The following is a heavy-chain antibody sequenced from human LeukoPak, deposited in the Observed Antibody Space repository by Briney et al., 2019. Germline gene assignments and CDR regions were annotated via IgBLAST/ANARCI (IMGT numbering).Heavy chain of an antibody. CDR1: GFTFSSYW. D-gene: IGHD6-6*01. CDR3: ARGSNITSRPVYFHDY. Sequence: TGGSLRLSCEASGFTFSSYWMSWVRQGPGKGREWVANIKQRGSETYSADSVKGRFIISRDNAKRSLFIQMNSLTGDDTAVYYCARGSNITSRPVYFHDYWGQGALVTVSS. CDR2: IKQRGSET. V-gene: IGHV3-7*01. J-gene: IGHJ4*02.